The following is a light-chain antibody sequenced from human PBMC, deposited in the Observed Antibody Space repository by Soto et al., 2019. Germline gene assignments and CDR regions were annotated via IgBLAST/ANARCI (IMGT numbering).Light chain of an antibody. V-gene: IGKV3-20*01. CDR3: RQYVSSPPVT. J-gene: IGKJ4*01. CDR2: GAS. CDR1: QSVSSSY. Sequence: EIVLTESPGTQTLSPGERATLSCRASQSVSSSYLAWYQQKPGQAPRLLIYGASSRATGIPDRFSGSGSGKDFTLTISRLEPKVFEVYYCRQYVSSPPVTFGGGTRVDIK.